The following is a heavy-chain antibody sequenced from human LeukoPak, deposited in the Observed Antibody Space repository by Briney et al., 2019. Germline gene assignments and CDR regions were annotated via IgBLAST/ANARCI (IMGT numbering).Heavy chain of an antibody. J-gene: IGHJ4*02. CDR1: GFTFSSYA. CDR3: AKVYVGSSSWYTPHYFDY. CDR2: ISGSGGST. Sequence: GSLRLSCAASGFTFSSYAMSRVRQAPGKGLEWVSAISGSGGSTYYVDSVKGRFTISRDNSKNTLYLQMNSLRAEDTAVYYCAKVYVGSSSWYTPHYFDYWGQGTLVTVSS. V-gene: IGHV3-23*01. D-gene: IGHD6-13*01.